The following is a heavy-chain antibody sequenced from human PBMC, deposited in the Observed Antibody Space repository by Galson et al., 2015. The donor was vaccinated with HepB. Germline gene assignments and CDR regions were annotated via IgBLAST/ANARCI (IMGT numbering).Heavy chain of an antibody. J-gene: IGHJ4*02. V-gene: IGHV3-33*01. CDR2: IWYDGSNK. CDR3: ARDAFSSTWRYSTGYYFDY. CDR1: GFTFSSYG. D-gene: IGHD1-1*01. Sequence: SLRLSCAASGFTFSSYGMHWVRQAPGKGLEWVAVIWYDGSNKYYADSVKGRFTISRDNSKNTLYLQMNSLRAEDTAVYYCARDAFSSTWRYSTGYYFDYWGQGTLVTVSS.